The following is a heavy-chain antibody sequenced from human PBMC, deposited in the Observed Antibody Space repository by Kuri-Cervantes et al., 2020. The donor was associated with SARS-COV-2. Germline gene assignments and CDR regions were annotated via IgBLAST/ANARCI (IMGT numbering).Heavy chain of an antibody. CDR2: IDWDDDK. D-gene: IGHD4-17*01. CDR3: ARTTVTTALDY. J-gene: IGHJ4*02. CDR1: GFTFSDAW. Sequence: LRLSCAASGFTFSDAWMSWIRQPPGKALEWLARIDWDDDKYYSTSLKTRLTISKDTSKNQVVLTMTNMDPVDTATYYCARTTVTTALDYWGQGTLVTVSS. V-gene: IGHV2-70*11.